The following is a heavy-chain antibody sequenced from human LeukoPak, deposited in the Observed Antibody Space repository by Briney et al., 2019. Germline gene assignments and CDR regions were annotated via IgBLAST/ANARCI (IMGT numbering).Heavy chain of an antibody. V-gene: IGHV5-51*01. CDR3: ATLQRGSGYDEGNDAFDI. CDR2: IYPGDSDT. CDR1: GYSFTSYW. Sequence: GESLKISCKGSGYSFTSYWIGWVRQMPGKGLEWMGIIYPGDSDTRYSPSFQGQVTISADKSISTAYLQWSSLKASDTAMYYCATLQRGSGYDEGNDAFDIWGQGTMVTVSS. J-gene: IGHJ3*02. D-gene: IGHD5-12*01.